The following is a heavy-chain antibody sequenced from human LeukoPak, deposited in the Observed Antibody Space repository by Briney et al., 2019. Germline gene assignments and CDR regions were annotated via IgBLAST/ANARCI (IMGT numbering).Heavy chain of an antibody. D-gene: IGHD5-24*01. CDR1: GLTFSNSY. V-gene: IGHV3-53*01. CDR2: IYPSGNI. Sequence: GGSLRLSCAASGLTFSNSYMSWVCQAPGKGLEWVSLIYPSGNIYYADSVKGRFTISRDNSKNTLFLQMNSVRAEDTAIYYCARTFVSGDGYKVGYFDYWGQGTLVTVSS. J-gene: IGHJ4*02. CDR3: ARTFVSGDGYKVGYFDY.